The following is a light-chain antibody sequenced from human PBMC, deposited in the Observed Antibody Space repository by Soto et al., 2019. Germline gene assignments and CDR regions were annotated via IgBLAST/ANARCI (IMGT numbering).Light chain of an antibody. V-gene: IGLV2-14*01. CDR3: GSYTGSIYV. Sequence: QSVLTQPASVSGFPGQSITISCTGTSSDVGGYKFVSWYQQHPGKAPKLMIYEVSNRPSGVSSRFSGSKSGNTASLTISGLQAEDEANYYCGSYTGSIYVFGPGTKLTVL. J-gene: IGLJ1*01. CDR2: EVS. CDR1: SSDVGGYKF.